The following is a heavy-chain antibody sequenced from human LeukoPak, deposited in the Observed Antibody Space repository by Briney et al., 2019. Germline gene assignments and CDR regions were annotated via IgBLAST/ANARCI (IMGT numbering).Heavy chain of an antibody. CDR1: GYPFTAYY. V-gene: IGHV1-46*01. J-gene: IGHJ3*02. CDR3: ARDGISRYGAFDI. D-gene: IGHD5-18*01. CDR2: INPSGGST. Sequence: ASVKVSCKAFGYPFTAYYMYWVRQAPGQGPEWMGIINPSGGSTSYAQKFQGRVTMTRDMSTDTVYMELSSLRSDDTAVYYCARDGISRYGAFDIWGHGTMITVSS.